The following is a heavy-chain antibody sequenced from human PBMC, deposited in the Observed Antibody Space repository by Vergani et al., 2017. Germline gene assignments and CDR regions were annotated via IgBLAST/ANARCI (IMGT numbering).Heavy chain of an antibody. V-gene: IGHV1-2*04. CDR1: GYTFTGYY. Sequence: QVQLVQSGAEVKKPGASVKVSCKASGYTFTGYYMHWVRQAPGQGLEWMGWINPNSGGTNYAQKFQGWVTMTRDTSISTAYMELRSLRSDDTAVYYCARRGDIVVVPAAMDYYYYMDVWGKGTTVTVSS. D-gene: IGHD2-2*01. CDR3: ARRGDIVVVPAAMDYYYYMDV. CDR2: INPNSGGT. J-gene: IGHJ6*03.